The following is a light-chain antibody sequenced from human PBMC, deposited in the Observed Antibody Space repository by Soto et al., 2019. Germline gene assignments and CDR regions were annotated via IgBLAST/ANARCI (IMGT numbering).Light chain of an antibody. J-gene: IGLJ1*01. V-gene: IGLV2-14*01. CDR2: DVN. Sequence: QSALTQPASVSGSPGQSITISCTVTSSDVGGYNYVSWYQQHPGKAPKLMIYDVNNRPSGVSNRFSGSKSGNTAPLTISGLQAEDEADYFCSSYTTSSTPFVFGTGTKLTVL. CDR3: SSYTTSSTPFV. CDR1: SSDVGGYNY.